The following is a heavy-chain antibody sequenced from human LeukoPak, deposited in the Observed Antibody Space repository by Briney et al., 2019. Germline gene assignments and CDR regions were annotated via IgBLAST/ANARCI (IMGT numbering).Heavy chain of an antibody. CDR2: INPNSGGT. V-gene: IGHV1-2*02. Sequence: VASVKVSCKASGYTFTGYYMHWVRQAPGQGLEWMGWINPNSGGTNYAQKFQGRVTMTRDTSISTAYMEVSSLTSDDTAVFYCAREGSGYPYWGQGTLVTVSS. D-gene: IGHD5-12*01. J-gene: IGHJ4*02. CDR1: GYTFTGYY. CDR3: AREGSGYPY.